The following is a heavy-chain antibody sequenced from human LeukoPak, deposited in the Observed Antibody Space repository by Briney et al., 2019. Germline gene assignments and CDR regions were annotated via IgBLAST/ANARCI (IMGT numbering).Heavy chain of an antibody. CDR2: IYYSGRT. CDR3: ARGRRIAVARYFDL. J-gene: IGHJ2*01. CDR1: GGSISSYY. D-gene: IGHD6-19*01. V-gene: IGHV4-59*12. Sequence: PSETLSLTCSVSGGSISSYYWSWIRQPPGRGLEWIGYIYYSGRTSYNPSLKSRVTISVDTSKNQFSLKLSSVTAADTAVYYCARGRRIAVARYFDLWGCGTLVTVSS.